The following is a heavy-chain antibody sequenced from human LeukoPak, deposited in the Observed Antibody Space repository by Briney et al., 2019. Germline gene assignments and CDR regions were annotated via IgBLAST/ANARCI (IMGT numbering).Heavy chain of an antibody. J-gene: IGHJ3*02. CDR1: GYSISSGYY. Sequence: PSETLSLTCAVSGYSISSGYYWGWIRQPPGKGLEWIGSIYHSGSTYYNPSPKSRVTISVDTSKNQFSLKLSSVTAADTAVYYCAGSGSSLPLDAFDIWGQGTMVTVSS. CDR3: AGSGSSLPLDAFDI. CDR2: IYHSGST. V-gene: IGHV4-38-2*01. D-gene: IGHD3-10*01.